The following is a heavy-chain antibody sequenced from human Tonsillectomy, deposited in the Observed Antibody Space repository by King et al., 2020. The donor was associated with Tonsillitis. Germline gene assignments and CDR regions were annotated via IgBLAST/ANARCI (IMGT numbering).Heavy chain of an antibody. J-gene: IGHJ3*02. CDR2: ISMIGNRI. Sequence: VQLVESGGGLVKPGGSLRLSCAASGFTFSDSYMSWIRQAPGKGLDGGSYISMIGNRIYYARPVKGRFTIARDNANNSLDLQINSLSAEDTAIYYCARGHRELGGAFDIWGQGTVVTVSS. D-gene: IGHD1-7*01. CDR1: GFTFSDSY. CDR3: ARGHRELGGAFDI. V-gene: IGHV3-11*01.